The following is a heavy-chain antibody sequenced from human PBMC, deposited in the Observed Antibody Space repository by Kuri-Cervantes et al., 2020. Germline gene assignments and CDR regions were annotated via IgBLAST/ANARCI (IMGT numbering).Heavy chain of an antibody. CDR1: GGSISSNY. CDR2: IYSGGST. D-gene: IGHD6-19*01. CDR3: ASHQSSGIAVAGTRFDY. J-gene: IGHJ4*02. Sequence: ETLSLTCTVSGGSISSNYMSWVRQAPGKGLEWVSVIYSGGSTYYADSVKGRFTISRDNSKNTLYLQMNSLRAEDTAVYYCASHQSSGIAVAGTRFDYWGQGTLVTVSS. V-gene: IGHV3-66*02.